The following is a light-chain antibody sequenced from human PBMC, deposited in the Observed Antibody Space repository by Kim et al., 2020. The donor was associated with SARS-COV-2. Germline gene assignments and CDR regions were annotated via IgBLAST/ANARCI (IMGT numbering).Light chain of an antibody. V-gene: IGKV3-11*01. CDR1: QSVSRY. CDR2: DAA. CDR3: QQRSNWPIT. J-gene: IGKJ5*01. Sequence: LSQGERATLSCSASQSVSRYLAWYQQKPGQAPRLLIYDAANRATGIPARFSGSGSGTDFTLTISSLEPEDFAVYYCQQRSNWPITFGQGTRLEIK.